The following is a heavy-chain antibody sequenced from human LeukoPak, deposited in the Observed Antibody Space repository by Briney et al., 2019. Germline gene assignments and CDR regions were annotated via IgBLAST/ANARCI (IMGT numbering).Heavy chain of an antibody. V-gene: IGHV3-23*01. Sequence: PGGSLRLSCTASGFTFSNYAMSWVRQAPGKGLEWVSAVSFSGGSTYYADSVKGRFTISRDNSKNTLYLQMNSLRAEDTAVYYCAKTVYYDSSGPFDYWGQGTLVTVSS. J-gene: IGHJ4*02. CDR3: AKTVYYDSSGPFDY. D-gene: IGHD3-22*01. CDR2: VSFSGGST. CDR1: GFTFSNYA.